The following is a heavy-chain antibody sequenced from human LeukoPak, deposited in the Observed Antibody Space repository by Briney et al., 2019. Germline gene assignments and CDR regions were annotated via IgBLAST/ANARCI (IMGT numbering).Heavy chain of an antibody. CDR3: ARYRGGNYYYYYMDV. D-gene: IGHD5-12*01. J-gene: IGHJ6*03. V-gene: IGHV3-9*01. Sequence: PGGSLRLSCAASGFTFDDYAMHWVRQAPGKGLEWVSGISWNSGSTSYADSVKGRFTISRDNAQNTLYLQMNSLRAEDTAVYYCARYRGGNYYYYYMDVWGKGTTVTVSS. CDR1: GFTFDDYA. CDR2: ISWNSGST.